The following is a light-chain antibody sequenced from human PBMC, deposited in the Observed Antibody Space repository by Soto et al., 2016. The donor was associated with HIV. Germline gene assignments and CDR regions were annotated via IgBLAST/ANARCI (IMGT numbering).Light chain of an antibody. J-gene: IGLJ3*02. Sequence: SYELTQPPSLSVSPGQTARITCSADALPNQHGYWYRQKPGQAPVLVIYKVTERASGISERFSGSSSGTTFTLTISGVQADDEADYYCQSADIDNTNVLFGGGTKLTVL. CDR2: KVT. CDR1: ALPNQH. V-gene: IGLV3-25*03. CDR3: QSADIDNTNVL.